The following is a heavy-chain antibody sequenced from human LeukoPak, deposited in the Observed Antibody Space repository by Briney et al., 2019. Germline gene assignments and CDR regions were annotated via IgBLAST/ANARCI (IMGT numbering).Heavy chain of an antibody. CDR3: ARVSTFWFDP. Sequence: SETLSLTCAVYGGSFSGYYWSWIRQPPGKGLEWIGEINHSGSTNYNPSLKSRVTISVDTSKNQFSLKLSSVIAADTAVYYCARVSTFWFDPWGQGTLVTVSS. CDR1: GGSFSGYY. D-gene: IGHD1-1*01. CDR2: INHSGST. V-gene: IGHV4-34*01. J-gene: IGHJ5*02.